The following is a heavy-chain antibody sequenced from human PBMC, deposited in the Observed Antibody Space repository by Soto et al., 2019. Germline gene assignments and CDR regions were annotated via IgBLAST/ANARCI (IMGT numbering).Heavy chain of an antibody. V-gene: IGHV1-8*01. J-gene: IGHJ6*02. CDR3: ATAGVGGMDV. Sequence: QVQLVQSGAEVKKPGASVKVSCKASGYTFTSYDINWVRQATGQGLEWMGWMNPNSGNTGYAQKCQGRVTMTRSTSISSAYTELSSLRSEYMAVYCSATAGVGGMDVCCPGTTVSVAS. CDR2: MNPNSGNT. CDR1: GYTFTSYD. D-gene: IGHD3-10*01.